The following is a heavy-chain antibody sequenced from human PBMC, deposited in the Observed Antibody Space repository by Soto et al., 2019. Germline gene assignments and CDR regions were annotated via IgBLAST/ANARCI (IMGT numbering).Heavy chain of an antibody. CDR2: INHSGST. J-gene: IGHJ5*02. D-gene: IGHD6-13*01. Sequence: LSETLSLTCAVYGGSFSGYYWSWIRQPPGKGLEWIGEINHSGSTNYNPSLKSRVTISVDTSKNQFSLKLSSVTAADTAVYYCARGHAALSSSWNNWFDPWGQGTLVTVSS. V-gene: IGHV4-34*01. CDR3: ARGHAALSSSWNNWFDP. CDR1: GGSFSGYY.